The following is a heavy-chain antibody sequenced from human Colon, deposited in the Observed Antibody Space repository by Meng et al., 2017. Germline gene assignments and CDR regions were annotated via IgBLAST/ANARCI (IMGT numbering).Heavy chain of an antibody. CDR2: IYHSATT. D-gene: IGHD6-19*01. CDR3: ARDNDGWSPFNY. J-gene: IGHJ4*02. CDR1: GGSISSYY. V-gene: IGHV4-59*01. Sequence: SETLSLTCTVSGGSISSYYWSWIRQPPGKGLEWIGYIYHSATTNYNPSLKSRVTISVDSSNNQFSLKLGSVTAADTAVYYCARDNDGWSPFNYWAQG.